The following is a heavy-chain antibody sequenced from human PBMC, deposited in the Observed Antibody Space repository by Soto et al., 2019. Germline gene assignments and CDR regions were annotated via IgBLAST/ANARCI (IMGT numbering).Heavy chain of an antibody. V-gene: IGHV4-4*07. J-gene: IGHJ2*01. CDR3: VLCATAGYFDL. CDR2: FHTTEST. Sequence: SETLSLTCTVSGGSISSYYWCWIQQPAGKGLEWLGRFHTTESTDYNPSLKSRVTMSGDTSKNQLSLRLRSVTAADTAVYYCVLCATAGYFDLWGRGTLVTVSS. CDR1: GGSISSYY.